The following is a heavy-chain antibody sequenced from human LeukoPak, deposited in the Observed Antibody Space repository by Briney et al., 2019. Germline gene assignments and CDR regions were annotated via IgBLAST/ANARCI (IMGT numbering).Heavy chain of an antibody. Sequence: SETLSLTCTVSGGSISSYYWSWIRQPPGKGLEWVGYIYYSGSTNYNPSLKSRVTISVDTSKSQFSLKLSSVTAADTAVYYCARASGGSSFFDYWGQGTLVTVSS. CDR2: IYYSGST. J-gene: IGHJ4*02. CDR3: ARASGGSSFFDY. V-gene: IGHV4-59*01. CDR1: GGSISSYY. D-gene: IGHD1-26*01.